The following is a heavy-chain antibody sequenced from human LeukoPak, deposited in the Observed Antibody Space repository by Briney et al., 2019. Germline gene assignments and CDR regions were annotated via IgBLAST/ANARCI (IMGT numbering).Heavy chain of an antibody. CDR2: ISYDGSNK. D-gene: IGHD6-13*01. CDR3: ARGVAAAGQKY. J-gene: IGHJ4*02. V-gene: IGHV3-30-3*01. Sequence: GGSLRLSCAASGFTFSSYAMHWVRQAPGKGLEWVAVISYDGSNKYYADSVKGRFTISRDNSKNTLYLQMNSLRAEDTAVYYCARGVAAAGQKYWGQGTLVTVSS. CDR1: GFTFSSYA.